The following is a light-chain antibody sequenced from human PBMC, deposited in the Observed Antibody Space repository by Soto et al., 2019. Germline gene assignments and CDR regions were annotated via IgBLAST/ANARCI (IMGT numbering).Light chain of an antibody. CDR3: SSYAGSNLV. J-gene: IGLJ2*01. CDR1: SSDVGGYNY. V-gene: IGLV2-8*01. Sequence: QSVLTQPPSASGSPGQSVTISCTGTSSDVGGYNYVSWYQQHPGKAPKVMIYEVSKRPSGVPDRFSGSKSRNTASLTVSGLKAEDEAEYYCSSYAGSNLVFGGGTKLTVL. CDR2: EVS.